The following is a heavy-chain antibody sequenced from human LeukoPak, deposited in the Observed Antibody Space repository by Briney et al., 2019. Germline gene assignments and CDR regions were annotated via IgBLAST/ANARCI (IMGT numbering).Heavy chain of an antibody. V-gene: IGHV4-59*01. CDR2: VEDTGST. CDR3: ARDGHCNGGGCRNAFDT. J-gene: IGHJ3*02. D-gene: IGHD2-15*01. CDR1: GGSLNNYY. Sequence: SETLSLTCTVSGGSLNNYYWSWIRQTPGKGLEWIWYVEDTGSTKYNPSPEIRVTITLDTSKTQFSLKLTSMSAADTAVYYCARDGHCNGGGCRNAFDTWGQGTMVTVSS.